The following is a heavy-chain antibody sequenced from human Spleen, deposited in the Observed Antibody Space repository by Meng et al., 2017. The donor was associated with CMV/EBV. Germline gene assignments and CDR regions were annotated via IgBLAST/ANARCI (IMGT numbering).Heavy chain of an antibody. D-gene: IGHD1-26*01. J-gene: IGHJ6*02. V-gene: IGHV1-69*05. CDR3: ARVGPIVGATDYYYGMDV. Sequence: SVKVSCKASGGTFSSYAISWVRQAPGQGLEWMGGIIPIFGTANYAQKFQGRVTITTDESTSTAYIELSSLRSEDTAVYYCARVGPIVGATDYYYGMDVWGQGTTVTVSS. CDR2: IIPIFGTA. CDR1: GGTFSSYA.